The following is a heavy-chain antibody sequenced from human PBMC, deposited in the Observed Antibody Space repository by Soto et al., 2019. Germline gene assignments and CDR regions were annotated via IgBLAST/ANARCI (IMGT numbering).Heavy chain of an antibody. V-gene: IGHV4-30-2*01. CDR2: IYHSGST. CDR3: AREGIRGMDV. CDR1: GGSISSGGYS. Sequence: PSETLSLTCAVSGGSISSGGYSWSWIRQPPGKGLEWIGYIYHSGSTYYNPSLKSRVTISVDRSKNQFSLKLSSVTAADTAVYYCAREGIRGMDVWGQGTTVTVSS. J-gene: IGHJ6*02. D-gene: IGHD3-10*01.